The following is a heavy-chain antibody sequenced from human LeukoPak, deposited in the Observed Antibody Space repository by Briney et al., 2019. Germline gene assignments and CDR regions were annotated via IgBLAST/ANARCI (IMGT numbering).Heavy chain of an antibody. CDR2: INPSGGGT. D-gene: IGHD3-22*01. Sequence: ASVKVSCKASGYTFANYYMHWVRQAPGQGLEWMGIINPSGGGTSYSQKFQGRVTMTRDMSTSTVYMELSRLRSDDTAVYYCARAGLWDHSDSSGYHNAAFDVWGQGTVVTVSS. V-gene: IGHV1-46*01. CDR3: ARAGLWDHSDSSGYHNAAFDV. CDR1: GYTFANYY. J-gene: IGHJ3*01.